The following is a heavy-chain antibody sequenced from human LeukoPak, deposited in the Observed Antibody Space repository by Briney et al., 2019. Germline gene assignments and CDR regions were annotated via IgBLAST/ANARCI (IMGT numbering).Heavy chain of an antibody. CDR3: ASQRGPYRTSVFDY. V-gene: IGHV4-30-2*01. CDR1: GGSISSGGYY. CDR2: IYHSGST. Sequence: SQTLSLTCTVSGGSISSGGYYWSWIRQPPGRGLEWIGYIYHSGSTYYNPSLKSRVTISVDRSKNQFSLTLTSVTAADTAVYYCASQRGPYRTSVFDYWGQGTLVTVSS. J-gene: IGHJ4*02. D-gene: IGHD3-16*01.